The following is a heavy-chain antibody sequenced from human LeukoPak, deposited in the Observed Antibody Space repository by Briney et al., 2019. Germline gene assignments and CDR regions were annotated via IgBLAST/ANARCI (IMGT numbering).Heavy chain of an antibody. D-gene: IGHD1-26*01. CDR3: ARDDGGSYYSRWFDL. V-gene: IGHV3-20*04. Sequence: GGSLRLSCAASGFTFADYGMSWVRQAPGKGLEWVSGINWNGGSTGYADSVKGRFTISRDNSKHSLYLQMNSLRAEDTALYYCARDDGGSYYSRWFDLWGQGTLVTVSS. J-gene: IGHJ5*02. CDR2: INWNGGST. CDR1: GFTFADYG.